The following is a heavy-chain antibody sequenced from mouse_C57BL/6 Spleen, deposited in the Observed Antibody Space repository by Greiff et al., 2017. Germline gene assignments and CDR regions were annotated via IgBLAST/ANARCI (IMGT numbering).Heavy chain of an antibody. CDR1: GYAFSSSW. CDR2: IYPRSGNT. Sequence: QVQLQQSGPELVKPGASVKISCKASGYAFSSSWMNWVKQRPGKGLEWIGRIYPRSGNTYYNEKFKGKATLTADKSSSTAYMELRSLTSEDSAVYFCARDGRPPFDYWGQGTTLTVSS. CDR3: ARDGRPPFDY. J-gene: IGHJ2*01. D-gene: IGHD1-1*01. V-gene: IGHV1-82*01.